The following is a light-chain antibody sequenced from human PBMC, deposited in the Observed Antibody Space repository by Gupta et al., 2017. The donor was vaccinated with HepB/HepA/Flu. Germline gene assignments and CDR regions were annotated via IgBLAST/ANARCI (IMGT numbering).Light chain of an antibody. Sequence: QAGLTQPPSVSKDLRQIATITCTGNSNNVGNQGAAWPQQHQGHPPKLLSYRNNKRPSGISERFSASRSGNTASLTITGLQPEDEADYYCSAWDSSLSAWVFGGGTKVTVL. CDR2: RNN. V-gene: IGLV10-54*04. J-gene: IGLJ3*02. CDR1: SNNVGNQG. CDR3: SAWDSSLSAWV.